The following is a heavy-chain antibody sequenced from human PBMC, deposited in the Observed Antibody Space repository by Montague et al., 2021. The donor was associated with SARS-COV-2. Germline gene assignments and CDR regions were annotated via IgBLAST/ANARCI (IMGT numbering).Heavy chain of an antibody. CDR2: IYYSGGI. CDR1: GGSMSDHY. V-gene: IGHV4-59*11. CDR3: ARAVSVRRAVNWFDP. D-gene: IGHD3-10*01. Sequence: SETLSLTCTVSGGSMSDHYWAWIRQPPGKGLEWLAYIYYSGGINSNASLKSRVTMSVDTSKNQFSLKLTSVTVADTAVYYCARAVSVRRAVNWFDPWGQGTLGTVSS. J-gene: IGHJ5*02.